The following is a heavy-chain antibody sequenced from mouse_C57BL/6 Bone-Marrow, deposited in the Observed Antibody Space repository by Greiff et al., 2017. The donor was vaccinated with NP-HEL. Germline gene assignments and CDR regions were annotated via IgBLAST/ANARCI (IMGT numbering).Heavy chain of an antibody. Sequence: QVQLQQPGAELVKPGASVKVSCKASGYTFTSYWMHWVKQRPGQGLEWIGRIHPSDSDTNYNQKFKGKATLTADKSSSTAYMQLSSLTSEDSAVYFCALRDSSGYLYAMDYWGQGTSVTVSS. V-gene: IGHV1-74*01. D-gene: IGHD3-2*02. J-gene: IGHJ4*01. CDR3: ALRDSSGYLYAMDY. CDR1: GYTFTSYW. CDR2: IHPSDSDT.